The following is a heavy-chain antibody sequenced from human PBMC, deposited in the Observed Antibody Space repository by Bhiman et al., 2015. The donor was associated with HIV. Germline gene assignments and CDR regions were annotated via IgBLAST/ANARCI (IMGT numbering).Heavy chain of an antibody. D-gene: IGHD3-10*01. V-gene: IGHV3-23*01. Sequence: EVQLLESGGDLVQPGGSLRLSCAASGFTFSTSAMSWVRQPPGKGLEWVSGMSGSENNTYYSDSVKGRFTISRDNSKNTLYLQMDSLRAEDTAIYYCAKVDTDYFGSTFYNTYWGQGTLVTVSS. CDR3: AKVDTDYFGSTFYNTY. CDR1: GFTFSTSA. CDR2: MSGSENNT. J-gene: IGHJ4*02.